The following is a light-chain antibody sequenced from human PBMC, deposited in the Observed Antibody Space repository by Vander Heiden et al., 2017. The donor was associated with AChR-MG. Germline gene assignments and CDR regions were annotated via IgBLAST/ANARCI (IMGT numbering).Light chain of an antibody. CDR1: QSVSSSY. Sequence: EIVFTSPPGTLPLSPVESATLSCRASQSVSSSYLAWYQQKPGQAPRLLIYGASSRATGIPDRFSGSGSGTDFTLTISRLEPEDFAVYYCQQYGSSPLTFGGGTKVEIK. V-gene: IGKV3-20*01. J-gene: IGKJ4*01. CDR3: QQYGSSPLT. CDR2: GAS.